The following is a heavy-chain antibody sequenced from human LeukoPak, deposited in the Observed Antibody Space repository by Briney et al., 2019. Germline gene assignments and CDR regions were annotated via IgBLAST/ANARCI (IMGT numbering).Heavy chain of an antibody. D-gene: IGHD5-18*01. V-gene: IGHV1-69*13. Sequence: SVKVSCKASGGTFSSYAISWVRQAPGQGLEWMGGIIPIFGTANYAQKFQGRVTITADESTSTAYMELSSLRSEDTAVYYCATGDKIHWYFDLWGRGTLVTVSS. J-gene: IGHJ2*01. CDR2: IIPIFGTA. CDR1: GGTFSSYA. CDR3: ATGDKIHWYFDL.